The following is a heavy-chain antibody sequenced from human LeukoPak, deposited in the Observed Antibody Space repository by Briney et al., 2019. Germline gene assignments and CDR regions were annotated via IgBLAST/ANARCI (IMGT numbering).Heavy chain of an antibody. J-gene: IGHJ5*02. CDR2: IYYSGST. D-gene: IGHD2-15*01. CDR3: ARVNTQGVPSP. V-gene: IGHV4-59*08. Sequence: SETLSLTCTVSGGSISSYYWSWTRQPPGKGLEWIGYIYYSGSTNYNPSHQSRVTMSVDTSKNQFSLKLSSVTAADTAVYYCARVNTQGVPSPWGQGILVTVSS. CDR1: GGSISSYY.